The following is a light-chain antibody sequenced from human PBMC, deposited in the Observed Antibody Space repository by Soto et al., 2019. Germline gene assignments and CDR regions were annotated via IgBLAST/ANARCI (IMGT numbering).Light chain of an antibody. CDR2: TAS. Sequence: DIQMTQSPSSLSASVGDRVTITCRASQDIGNDLVWYQQKPGEAPKRLIYTASSLQSGVPSRFSGSGSETEFTLTISSLQPEDFATYFCLQHNDYPLTFGGGTKVEIK. CDR1: QDIGND. CDR3: LQHNDYPLT. V-gene: IGKV1-17*01. J-gene: IGKJ4*01.